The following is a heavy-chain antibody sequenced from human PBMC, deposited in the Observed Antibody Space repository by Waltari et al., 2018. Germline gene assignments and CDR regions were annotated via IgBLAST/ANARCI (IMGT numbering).Heavy chain of an antibody. CDR3: AKGDTGYSSDY. Sequence: QVQLVESGGGVVQPGRSPRLSCAASGFIFSSYAMHWVRQAPGEGLEWVAVISYDGTNKNYAESVEGRFTISRDNSKNTVYLEMNSLRAEDTAVYYCAKGDTGYSSDYWGQGTLVTVSS. D-gene: IGHD5-12*01. CDR1: GFIFSSYA. CDR2: ISYDGTNK. J-gene: IGHJ4*02. V-gene: IGHV3-30*18.